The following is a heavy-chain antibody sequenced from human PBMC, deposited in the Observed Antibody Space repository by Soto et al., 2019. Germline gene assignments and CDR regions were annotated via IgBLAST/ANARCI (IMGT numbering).Heavy chain of an antibody. CDR2: IYYSGST. CDR3: ARSGLTGYLPLDY. Sequence: QLQLQESGPGLVKPSETLSLTCTVSGGSISSSGYYWGWIRQPPGKGLEWIGSIYYSGSTYYNPSLKSRVTISVDTSKNQFSLMLSSVTAADTAVYYCARSGLTGYLPLDYWGQGTLVTVSS. CDR1: GGSISSSGYY. V-gene: IGHV4-39*01. J-gene: IGHJ4*02. D-gene: IGHD3-9*01.